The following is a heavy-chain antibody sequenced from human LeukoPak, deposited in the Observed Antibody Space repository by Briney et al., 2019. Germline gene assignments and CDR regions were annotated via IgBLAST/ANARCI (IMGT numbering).Heavy chain of an antibody. CDR2: IYYSGST. D-gene: IGHD1-26*01. J-gene: IGHJ5*02. V-gene: IGHV4-39*07. CDR1: GGSISSSSYY. Sequence: SETLSLTCTVSGGSISSSSYYWGWIRQPPGKGLEWIGSIYYSGSTYYNPSLKSRVTISVDTSKNQFSLKLSSVTAADTAVYYCARDPSGSFFNRFDPWGQGTLVTVSS. CDR3: ARDPSGSFFNRFDP.